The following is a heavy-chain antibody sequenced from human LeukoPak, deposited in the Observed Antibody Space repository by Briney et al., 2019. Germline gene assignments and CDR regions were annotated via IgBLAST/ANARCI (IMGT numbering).Heavy chain of an antibody. CDR2: INHSGST. J-gene: IGHJ2*01. CDR3: ARVLEGSSGQHWYFDL. CDR1: GGSISSNSYY. V-gene: IGHV4-39*07. D-gene: IGHD6-19*01. Sequence: SETLSLTCTVSGGSISSNSYYWGWIRQPPGKGLEWIGEINHSGSTNYNPSLKSRVTISVVTSKNQFSLRLSSVTAADTAVYYCARVLEGSSGQHWYFDLWGRGTLVTVSS.